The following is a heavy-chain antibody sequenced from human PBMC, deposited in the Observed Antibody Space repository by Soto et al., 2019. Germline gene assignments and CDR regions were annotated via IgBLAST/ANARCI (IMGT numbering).Heavy chain of an antibody. CDR3: ARRGSTMVRGGFDP. J-gene: IGHJ5*02. V-gene: IGHV4-34*01. CDR2: INHSGST. CDR1: GGSFSGYY. Sequence: QVQLQQWGAGLLKPSETLSLTCAVYGGSFSGYYWSWIRQPPGKGLEWIGEINHSGSTNYNPSLKSRGTIAVDTSKNQFALKLSSVTAADTAVYYCARRGSTMVRGGFDPWGQGTLVTVSS. D-gene: IGHD3-10*01.